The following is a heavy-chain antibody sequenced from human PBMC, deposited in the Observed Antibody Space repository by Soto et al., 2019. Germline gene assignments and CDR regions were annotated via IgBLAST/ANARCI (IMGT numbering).Heavy chain of an antibody. J-gene: IGHJ4*02. Sequence: GGSLRLSCAASGFTLSSYWMHWVRQAPGKGLVWVSRINSDGSSTSYADSVKGRFTISRDNANNTLYLQMNSLRADYTSVYYCARGPDFWSGYYHFDYWGQGTLVTVSS. V-gene: IGHV3-74*01. CDR2: INSDGSST. D-gene: IGHD3-3*01. CDR1: GFTLSSYW. CDR3: ARGPDFWSGYYHFDY.